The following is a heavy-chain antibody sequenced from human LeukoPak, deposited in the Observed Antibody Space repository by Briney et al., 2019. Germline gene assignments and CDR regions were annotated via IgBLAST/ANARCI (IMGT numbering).Heavy chain of an antibody. CDR2: IRYDGSNK. CDR1: GFTFSSYA. V-gene: IGHV3-30*02. D-gene: IGHD4-17*01. Sequence: PGRSLRLSCAASGFTFSSYAMHWVRQAPGKGLEWVAFIRYDGSNKYYADSVKGRFTISRDNSKNTLYLQMNSLRAEDTAVYYCAKDILHYGDYDWFDPWGQGTLVTVSS. J-gene: IGHJ5*02. CDR3: AKDILHYGDYDWFDP.